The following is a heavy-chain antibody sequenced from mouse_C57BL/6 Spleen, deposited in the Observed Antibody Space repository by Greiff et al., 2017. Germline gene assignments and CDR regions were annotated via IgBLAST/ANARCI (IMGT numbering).Heavy chain of an antibody. CDR3: ARRSYGSSYDYAMDY. V-gene: IGHV1-80*01. Sequence: VQLQESGAELVKPGASVKISCKASGYAFSSYWMNWVKQRPGKGLEWIGQIYPGDGDTNYNGKFKGKATLTADKSSSTAYMQLSSLTSEDSAVYFCARRSYGSSYDYAMDYWGQGTSVTVSS. D-gene: IGHD1-1*01. CDR1: GYAFSSYW. CDR2: IYPGDGDT. J-gene: IGHJ4*01.